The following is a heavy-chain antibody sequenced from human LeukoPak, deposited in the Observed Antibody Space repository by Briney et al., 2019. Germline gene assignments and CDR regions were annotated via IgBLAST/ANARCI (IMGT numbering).Heavy chain of an antibody. D-gene: IGHD1-1*01. CDR2: IKQDGSEK. V-gene: IGHV3-7*03. Sequence: GGSLRLSCAASGFTFSSYWMSWVRQAPGKGLEWVANIKQDGSEKYYVDSVKGRFTISRDNAKNSLYLQMNSLRAEDTALYYCAKVGTPGYKVGYFDYWGQGTLVTVSS. CDR1: GFTFSSYW. J-gene: IGHJ4*02. CDR3: AKVGTPGYKVGYFDY.